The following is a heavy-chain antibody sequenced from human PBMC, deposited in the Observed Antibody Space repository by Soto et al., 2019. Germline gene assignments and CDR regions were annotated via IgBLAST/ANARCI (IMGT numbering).Heavy chain of an antibody. D-gene: IGHD2-21*02. CDR2: ISPKSGGT. V-gene: IGHV1-2*02. CDR1: GVTFSRQD. CDR3: ARPPGYISDWHYFDL. J-gene: IGHJ4*02. Sequence: ASVKVSCKASGVTFSRQDMHWVRQAPGQGFEWMGRISPKSGGTNYAQKFQGRVSMTWDTSLKTAYMELSSLMSDDTAVYYCARPPGYISDWHYFDLWGQGTLVTVSS.